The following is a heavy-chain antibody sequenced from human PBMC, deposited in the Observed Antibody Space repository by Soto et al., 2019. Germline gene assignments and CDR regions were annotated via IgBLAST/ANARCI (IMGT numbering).Heavy chain of an antibody. V-gene: IGHV4-39*01. J-gene: IGHJ4*02. Sequence: QVQLQESGPGLVMPSETLSLTCTVSGDSISGSPYFWGWIRQPPGKRLEWIGSIFYDGYTVYTPSLKGRVTISVATSKTQFSLKLTSVAAADTAIYFCARLQAAVPHYWGQGILVTVSS. D-gene: IGHD6-13*01. CDR2: IFYDGYT. CDR1: GDSISGSPYF. CDR3: ARLQAAVPHY.